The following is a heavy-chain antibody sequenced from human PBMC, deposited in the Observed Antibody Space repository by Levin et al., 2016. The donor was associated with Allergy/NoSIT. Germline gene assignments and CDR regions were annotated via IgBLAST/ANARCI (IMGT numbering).Heavy chain of an antibody. V-gene: IGHV4-34*01. Sequence: SETLSLTCAVYGGSFSGYYWSWIRQPPGKGLEWIGEINHSGSTNYNPSLKSRVTISVDTSKNQFSLKLSSVTAADTAVYYCARYSAKHFIYSSSWYGGFDYWGQGTLVTVSS. CDR2: INHSGST. CDR1: GGSFSGYY. CDR3: ARYSAKHFIYSSSWYGGFDY. D-gene: IGHD6-13*01. J-gene: IGHJ4*02.